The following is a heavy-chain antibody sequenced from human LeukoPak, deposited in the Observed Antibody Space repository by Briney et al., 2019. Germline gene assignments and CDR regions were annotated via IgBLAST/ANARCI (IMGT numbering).Heavy chain of an antibody. Sequence: TSETLSLTCTVSGGSISSSSYYWGWIRQPPGKGLEWIGSIYYSGSTYYNPSLKSRVTISVDTSKNQFSLKLSSVTAADTAVYYCARVSGSSSLFDYWGQGTLVTVSS. CDR1: GGSISSSSYY. CDR2: IYYSGST. V-gene: IGHV4-39*07. D-gene: IGHD6-6*01. J-gene: IGHJ4*02. CDR3: ARVSGSSSLFDY.